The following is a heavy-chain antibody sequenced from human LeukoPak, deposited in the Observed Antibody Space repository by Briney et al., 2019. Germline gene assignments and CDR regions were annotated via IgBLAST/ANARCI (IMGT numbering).Heavy chain of an antibody. CDR1: GFTVSSNY. Sequence: PGGSLRLSCAASGFTVSSNYMSWVRQAPGKGLEWVSVIYSGGSTYYADSVKGRFTISRDNSKNTLYLQMNSLRAEDTAVYYCARAYLYLQWLDRFDYWGQGTLVTVSS. CDR2: IYSGGST. V-gene: IGHV3-66*02. CDR3: ARAYLYLQWLDRFDY. J-gene: IGHJ4*02. D-gene: IGHD6-19*01.